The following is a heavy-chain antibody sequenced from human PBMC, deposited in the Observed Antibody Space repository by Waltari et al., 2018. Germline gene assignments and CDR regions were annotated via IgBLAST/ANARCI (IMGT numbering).Heavy chain of an antibody. CDR1: GGSISSSSYY. V-gene: IGHV4-39*07. D-gene: IGHD3-10*01. Sequence: QLQLQESGPGLVKPSETLSLTCTVSGGSISSSSYYWGWIRQPPGKGLEWIGSIYYSGSTYDNPSRRSRVTISVDTSKNQFSLKLSSVTAADTAVYYCARLPRSYYGSTIGYYYYMDVWGKGTTVTISS. CDR2: IYYSGST. J-gene: IGHJ6*03. CDR3: ARLPRSYYGSTIGYYYYMDV.